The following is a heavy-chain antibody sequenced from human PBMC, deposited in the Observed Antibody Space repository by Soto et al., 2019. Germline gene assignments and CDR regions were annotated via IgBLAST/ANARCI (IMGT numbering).Heavy chain of an antibody. D-gene: IGHD1-26*01. CDR2: IWYDGSNK. Sequence: PGGSLRLSCAASGFTFSSYGMHWVRQAPGKGLEWVAVIWYDGSNKYYADSVKGRFTISRDNSKNTLYLQMNSLRAEDTAVYYCATEQWELLRTDKYYYYYYGMDVWGQGT. V-gene: IGHV3-33*01. CDR1: GFTFSSYG. CDR3: ATEQWELLRTDKYYYYYYGMDV. J-gene: IGHJ6*02.